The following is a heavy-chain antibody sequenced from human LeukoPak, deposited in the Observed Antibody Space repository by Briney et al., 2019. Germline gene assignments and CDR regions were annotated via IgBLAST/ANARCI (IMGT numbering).Heavy chain of an antibody. CDR1: GFAFGNYA. CDR3: AKRDYSQSSDYFPLFDN. Sequence: PGGSLRLSCAASGFAFGNYAMARVRQAPGKGLSWVTGITGDGGSTYYADSVKGRFTISRDNSKNTLYLQMNSLRVEDTAVYYCAKRDYSQSSDYFPLFDNWGQGTLVTVSS. D-gene: IGHD3-22*01. V-gene: IGHV3-23*01. J-gene: IGHJ4*02. CDR2: ITGDGGST.